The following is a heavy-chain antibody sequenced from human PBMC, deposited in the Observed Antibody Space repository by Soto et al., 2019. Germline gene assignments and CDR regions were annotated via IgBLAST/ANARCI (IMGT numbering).Heavy chain of an antibody. Sequence: QVQLVQSGAEVKKPGSSVKVSCKASGGTFSSYTISWVRQAPGQGLEWMGRIIPILGIANYAQKFQGRVTITADKSTSTAYMELCSLRSEDTAVYYCAFTFGGVIVIPFDYWGQGTLVTVSS. CDR3: AFTFGGVIVIPFDY. V-gene: IGHV1-69*02. J-gene: IGHJ4*02. D-gene: IGHD3-16*02. CDR1: GGTFSSYT. CDR2: IIPILGIA.